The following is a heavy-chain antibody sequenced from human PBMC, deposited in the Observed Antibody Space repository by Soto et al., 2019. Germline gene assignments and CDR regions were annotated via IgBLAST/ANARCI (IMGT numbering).Heavy chain of an antibody. CDR2: ISINGGST. V-gene: IGHV3-64D*06. CDR3: VKGEYYYVSSGYYPFDY. J-gene: IGHJ4*02. CDR1: GFTFSIYA. D-gene: IGHD3-22*01. Sequence: PGGSLRLSCSASGFTFSIYAMHWVRQAPGKGLEYVSSISINGGSTHYADYVKGRFTISRDNSKNTQYLQMSSLRADETALYYSVKGEYYYVSSGYYPFDYWGQGTLVTVSS.